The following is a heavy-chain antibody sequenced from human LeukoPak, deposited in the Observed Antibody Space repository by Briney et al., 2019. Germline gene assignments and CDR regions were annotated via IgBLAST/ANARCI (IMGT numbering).Heavy chain of an antibody. CDR1: GGSINGYY. CDR3: ARLTREDGVDV. J-gene: IGHJ6*02. Sequence: SETLSPTCNVSGGSINGYYWTWIRQPPGKGLEWIGYMFYNGNTNYSPSLKSRVTISLDTSKSQISMRLTSVTAADTGVYHCARLTREDGVDVWGQGTTVTVSS. V-gene: IGHV4-59*01. CDR2: MFYNGNT.